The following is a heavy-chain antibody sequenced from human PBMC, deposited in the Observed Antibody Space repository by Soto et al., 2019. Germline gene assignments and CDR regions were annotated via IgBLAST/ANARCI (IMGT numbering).Heavy chain of an antibody. CDR3: AREDPSDY. CDR2: ISSSGSTI. CDR1: GFTFSNYE. Sequence: GGSLRLSCAASGFTFSNYEMNWVRQAPGKGLEWVSYISSSGSTIYYAGSVKGRFTISRDNARNSLFLQMNSLRAEDTAVYYCAREDPSDYWGQGTLVTVYS. V-gene: IGHV3-48*03. J-gene: IGHJ4*02.